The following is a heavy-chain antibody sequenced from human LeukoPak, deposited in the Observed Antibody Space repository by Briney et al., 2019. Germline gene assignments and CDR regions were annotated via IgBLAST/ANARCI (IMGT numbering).Heavy chain of an antibody. J-gene: IGHJ4*02. CDR2: VSYDGSIE. D-gene: IGHD3-16*01. CDR1: GFTFSTYA. Sequence: GGSLRLSCGASGFTFSTYAMYWVRQAPGKGLEWVAVVSYDGSIEYYADSVKGRFTISRDNSKNTLYLQMNSLRAEDTAVYYCARDLLGGGLDYWGQGTLVTVSS. CDR3: ARDLLGGGLDY. V-gene: IGHV3-30-3*01.